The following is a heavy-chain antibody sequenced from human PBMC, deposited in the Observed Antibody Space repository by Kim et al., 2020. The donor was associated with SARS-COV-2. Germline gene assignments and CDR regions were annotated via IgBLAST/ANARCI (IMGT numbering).Heavy chain of an antibody. J-gene: IGHJ5*02. CDR3: ATAGQLWLRGWFDP. D-gene: IGHD5-18*01. CDR1: GYILTELS. CDR2: FDPEDGET. Sequence: ASVKVSCKVSGYILTELSMHWVRQAPGKGLEWMGGFDPEDGETIYAQKFQGRVTMTEDTSTDTAYMGLSSLRSEDTAVYYCATAGQLWLRGWFDPWGQGTLVTVSS. V-gene: IGHV1-24*01.